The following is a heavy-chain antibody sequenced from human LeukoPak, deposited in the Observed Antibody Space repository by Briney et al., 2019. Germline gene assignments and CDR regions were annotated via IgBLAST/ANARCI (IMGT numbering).Heavy chain of an antibody. CDR3: ARDNVGAKTGVDY. CDR2: NSGST. J-gene: IGHJ4*02. V-gene: IGHV4-59*12. CDR1: GDSIGSYF. Sequence: YPSETLSLTCTVSGDSIGSYFWSWIRQPPGKGLEWIGYNSGSTNYNPSLKSRVTILLDRSKNQFSLKLSSVTAADTAVYYCARDNVGAKTGVDYWGQGTLVTVSS. D-gene: IGHD1-26*01.